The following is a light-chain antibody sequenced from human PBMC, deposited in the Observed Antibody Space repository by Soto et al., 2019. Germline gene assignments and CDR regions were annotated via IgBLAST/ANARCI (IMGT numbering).Light chain of an antibody. CDR2: GAS. V-gene: IGKV3-15*01. J-gene: IGKJ2*01. Sequence: EIVMTHSPATLSVSPGERATLSYRASQSVSNNLAWYQQKPGQAPRLLIYGASTRATAIPARFSGSGSGTECTLTISSLQSEDFAVYFCQQYVNWPYTFGQGTKLEIK. CDR1: QSVSNN. CDR3: QQYVNWPYT.